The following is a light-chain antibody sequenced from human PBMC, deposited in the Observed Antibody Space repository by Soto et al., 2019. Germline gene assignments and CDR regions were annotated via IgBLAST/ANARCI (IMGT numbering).Light chain of an antibody. CDR1: QSVGSSF. Sequence: EIVLTQSPGTLSLSPGERATLSCRASQSVGSSFLAWYQQKPGQDPRLLIYGASSSATGIPDRFSGSGSGTDFTLTIRRLEPEDFAVYYCQHYGGSPYTFGQGTKLEIK. CDR2: GAS. V-gene: IGKV3-20*01. J-gene: IGKJ2*01. CDR3: QHYGGSPYT.